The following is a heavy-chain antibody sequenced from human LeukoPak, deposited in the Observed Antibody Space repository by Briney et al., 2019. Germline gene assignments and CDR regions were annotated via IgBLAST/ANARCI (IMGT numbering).Heavy chain of an antibody. Sequence: PSETLSLTCTVSGGSISSYYWSWIRQPPGKGLEWIGYIYYSGSTNYNPPLRSRVTISVDTSKNQFSLKLSSVTAADTAVYYCARHFGDFWSGYHDYYFDYWGQGTLVTVSS. CDR1: GGSISSYY. CDR2: IYYSGST. CDR3: ARHFGDFWSGYHDYYFDY. J-gene: IGHJ4*02. D-gene: IGHD3-3*01. V-gene: IGHV4-59*08.